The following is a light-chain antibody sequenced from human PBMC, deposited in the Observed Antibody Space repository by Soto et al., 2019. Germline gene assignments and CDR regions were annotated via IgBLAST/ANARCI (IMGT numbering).Light chain of an antibody. CDR1: YGSVSGTLY. J-gene: IGLJ3*02. CDR3: VLYMGGGYWV. V-gene: IGLV8-61*01. CDR2: STN. Sequence: QTVVTQEPSFSVSPGGTVTLTCGVSYGSVSGTLYPSWYQQAPGQAPRTLIYSTNIRSSGVPDRFSGSILGNKAALTITGAQADDESDYYCVLYMGGGYWVCGGGTKVTVL.